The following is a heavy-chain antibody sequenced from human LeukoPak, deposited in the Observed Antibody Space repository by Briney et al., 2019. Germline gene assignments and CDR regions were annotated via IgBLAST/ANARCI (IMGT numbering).Heavy chain of an antibody. J-gene: IGHJ6*03. CDR2: IYYSGST. V-gene: IGHV4-59*08. D-gene: IGHD2-2*02. Sequence: SETLSLTCTVSGGSISSYYWSWIRQPPGKGLEWIGYIYYSGSTNYNRSLKSRVTISVDTSKDQFSLKLSSVTAADTAVYYCARLAEGYCSSTSCYTVTPYYYYMDVWGKGTTVTVSS. CDR1: GGSISSYY. CDR3: ARLAEGYCSSTSCYTVTPYYYYMDV.